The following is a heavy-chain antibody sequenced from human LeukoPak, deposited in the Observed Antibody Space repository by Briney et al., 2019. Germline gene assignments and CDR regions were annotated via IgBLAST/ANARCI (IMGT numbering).Heavy chain of an antibody. V-gene: IGHV4-39*01. CDR2: ISYSGNT. D-gene: IGHD1-26*01. J-gene: IGHJ6*02. CDR3: ARRPSGYSYGMDV. CDR1: CGPISSSSFN. Sequence: SETLSLTGTAACGPISSSSFNWGWIRQPPGKGLEWIGSISYSGNTYYNPSLKSRVTISVDTPKNQFSLKLSSVTAADTAMYYCARRPSGYSYGMDVWGQGTTVTVSS.